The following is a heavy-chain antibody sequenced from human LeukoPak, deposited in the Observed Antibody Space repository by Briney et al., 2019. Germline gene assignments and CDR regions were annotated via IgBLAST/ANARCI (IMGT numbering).Heavy chain of an antibody. J-gene: IGHJ4*02. D-gene: IGHD1-26*01. CDR1: GDSMSGSSFT. CDR3: ARQSGSYSGDFDY. CDR2: IYSSGTA. Sequence: PSETLSLTCTVSGDSMSGSSFTWGWIRQPPGKGLEWIGYIYSSGTAYYNSSLESRVSISVDTSKSQFSLKLSSVTAADTAVYYCARQSGSYSGDFDYWGQGTLVTVSS. V-gene: IGHV4-39*01.